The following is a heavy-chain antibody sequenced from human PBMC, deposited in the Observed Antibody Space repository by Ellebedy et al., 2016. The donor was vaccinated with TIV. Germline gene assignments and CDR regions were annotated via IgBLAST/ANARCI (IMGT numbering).Heavy chain of an antibody. Sequence: PGGSLRLSCAASGFTFSSYGIHWVRRAPGKGLEWVAAIGYDGSKKSYADSVKGRITISRDNSKNTVDLQMNSLRAEDTAEYYCAKRAQISSHGLDIWGQGTMVTVSS. D-gene: IGHD4-17*01. CDR2: IGYDGSKK. V-gene: IGHV3-30*02. CDR1: GFTFSSYG. CDR3: AKRAQISSHGLDI. J-gene: IGHJ3*02.